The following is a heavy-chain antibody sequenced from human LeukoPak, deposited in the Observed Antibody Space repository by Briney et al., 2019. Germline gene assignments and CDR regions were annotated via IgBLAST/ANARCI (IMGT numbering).Heavy chain of an antibody. CDR1: GFTFSSYS. V-gene: IGHV3-21*01. Sequence: NSGGSLRLSCAASGFTFSSYSMNWVRQAPGKGLEWVSSISSSSSYIYYADSVKGRFTISRDNAKNSLYLQMNSPRAEDTAVYYCARDLWNPAAAGLGYYYYYYYGMDVWGQGTTVTVSS. D-gene: IGHD6-13*01. CDR3: ARDLWNPAAAGLGYYYYYYYGMDV. CDR2: ISSSSSYI. J-gene: IGHJ6*02.